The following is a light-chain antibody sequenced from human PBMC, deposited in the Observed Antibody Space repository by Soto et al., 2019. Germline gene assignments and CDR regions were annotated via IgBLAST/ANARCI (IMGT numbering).Light chain of an antibody. V-gene: IGLV2-14*03. J-gene: IGLJ1*01. CDR2: AVH. Sequence: QSVLTQPASVSGSPGQSITISCTGSTSDIGGYEYVSWYQQYPGKAPRIIIYAVHSRPSGVSNRFSGSKSGNTASLTISGLQSEDEADYHCSSYTPSSTYVFGTGTKVTVL. CDR3: SSYTPSSTYV. CDR1: TSDIGGYEY.